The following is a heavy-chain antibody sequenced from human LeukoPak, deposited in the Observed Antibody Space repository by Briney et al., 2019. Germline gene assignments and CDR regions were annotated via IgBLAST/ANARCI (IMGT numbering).Heavy chain of an antibody. J-gene: IGHJ5*02. V-gene: IGHV4-4*02. D-gene: IGHD2-2*03. CDR2: IYHSGST. CDR1: GGSISSSNW. Sequence: SETLSLTCAVSGGSISSSNWWCWVRQPPGKGLEWIGEIYHSGSTNYNPSLKSRVTISVDKSKNQFSLKLSSVTAADTAVYYCARDVGYCSSTSCWKYNWFDPWGQGTLVTVSS. CDR3: ARDVGYCSSTSCWKYNWFDP.